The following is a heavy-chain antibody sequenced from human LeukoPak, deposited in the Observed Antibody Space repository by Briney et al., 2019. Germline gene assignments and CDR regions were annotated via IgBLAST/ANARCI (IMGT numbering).Heavy chain of an antibody. J-gene: IGHJ4*02. Sequence: GGSLRLSCAASGFTFSNAWMNWVRQAPGKGLEWVGRIKSKTDGGTTDYAAPVKGRFTISRDDSKNTLYLQMNSLKTEDTAVYCCAKAERFTTRLVSVGYWGQGTLVTVSS. CDR3: AKAERFTTRLVSVGY. V-gene: IGHV3-15*07. CDR1: GFTFSNAW. D-gene: IGHD1-26*01. CDR2: IKSKTDGGTT.